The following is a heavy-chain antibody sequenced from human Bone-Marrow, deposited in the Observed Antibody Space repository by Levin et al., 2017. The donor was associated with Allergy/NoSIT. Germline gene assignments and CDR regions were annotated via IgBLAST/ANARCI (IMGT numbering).Heavy chain of an antibody. J-gene: IGHJ3*02. CDR1: GGSISSSNW. CDR2: IYHSGST. Sequence: PSETLSLTCAVSGGSISSSNWWSWVRQPPGKGLEWIGEIYHSGSTNYNPSLKSRVTISVDKSKNQFSLKLSSVTAADTAVYYCAREGTVTSRNAFDIWGQGTMVTVSS. V-gene: IGHV4-4*02. D-gene: IGHD4-17*01. CDR3: AREGTVTSRNAFDI.